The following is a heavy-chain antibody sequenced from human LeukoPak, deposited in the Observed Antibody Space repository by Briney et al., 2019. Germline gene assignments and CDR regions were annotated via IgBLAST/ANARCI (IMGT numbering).Heavy chain of an antibody. V-gene: IGHV3-7*01. J-gene: IGHJ4*02. CDR2: INQNGSAK. CDR1: GFTFSGSW. D-gene: IGHD3-3*01. CDR3: ARELSWSGRDY. Sequence: GGSLRLSCAASGFTFSGSWMSWVRQAPGKGLEWVANINQNGSAKNYLDSVKGRFTISIDRGKNSLYLQMNSLRDEDTAVYYCARELSWSGRDYWGQGTLVTVSS.